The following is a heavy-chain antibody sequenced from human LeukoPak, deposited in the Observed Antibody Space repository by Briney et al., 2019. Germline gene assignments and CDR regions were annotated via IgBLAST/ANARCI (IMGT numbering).Heavy chain of an antibody. D-gene: IGHD2-8*01. Sequence: ASVKVSCKTSGYTFTDSYIHWVRQAPGQGLEWMGRINPNSGDPNYPQKFQGRVTMTRDTSISTAYMEMSSLTSDDTAVYYCARSARHCDNGVCFTDYYIDLWGKGTTVIVSS. CDR1: GYTFTDSY. V-gene: IGHV1-2*06. CDR3: ARSARHCDNGVCFTDYYIDL. J-gene: IGHJ6*03. CDR2: INPNSGDP.